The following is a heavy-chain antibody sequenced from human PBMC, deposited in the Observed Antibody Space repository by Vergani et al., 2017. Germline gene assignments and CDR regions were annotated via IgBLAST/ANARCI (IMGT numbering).Heavy chain of an antibody. J-gene: IGHJ4*02. CDR2: IRYDGSNK. CDR1: GFTFSSYG. D-gene: IGHD6-19*01. Sequence: QVQLVESGGGVVQPGGSLRLSCAASGFTFSSYGMHWVRQAPGKGLEWVAFIRYDGSNKYYADSVKGRFTISRDNSKNTLYLQMNSLRAEDTALYHCARDYGAGTPTNFDYWGQGTLVTVSS. CDR3: ARDYGAGTPTNFDY. V-gene: IGHV3-30*02.